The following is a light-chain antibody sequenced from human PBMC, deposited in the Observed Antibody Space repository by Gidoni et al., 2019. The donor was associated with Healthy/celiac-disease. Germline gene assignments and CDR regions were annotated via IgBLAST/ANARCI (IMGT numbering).Light chain of an antibody. CDR2: DVS. Sequence: QSALTQPASVSGSTGQSITISCTGTSSDVGGYNYVSWYQQHPGKAPKLMFYDVSNRPSGVSNRFSGSKSGNTASLTISGLQAEDEADYYCSSYTSSSTLGVFGTGTKVTVL. V-gene: IGLV2-14*01. J-gene: IGLJ1*01. CDR3: SSYTSSSTLGV. CDR1: SSDVGGYNY.